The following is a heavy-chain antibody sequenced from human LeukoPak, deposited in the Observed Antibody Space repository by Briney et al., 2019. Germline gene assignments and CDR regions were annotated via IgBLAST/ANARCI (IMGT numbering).Heavy chain of an antibody. J-gene: IGHJ4*02. D-gene: IGHD3-3*01. CDR2: IDTDGSHT. CDR3: ARDTENDFWIDY. Sequence: PGGSLRLSCAASGFTFSRYWMHWVRQAPGKGPVWVSRIDTDGSHTYYADSVEGRFTISRDNAKNTLYLQMNSLRDEDTAVYYCARDTENDFWIDYWGQGTLVTVSS. V-gene: IGHV3-74*01. CDR1: GFTFSRYW.